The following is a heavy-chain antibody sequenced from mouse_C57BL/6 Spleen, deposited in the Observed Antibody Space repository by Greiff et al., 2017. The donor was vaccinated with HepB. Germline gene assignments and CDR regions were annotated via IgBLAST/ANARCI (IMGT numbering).Heavy chain of an antibody. Sequence: QVQLQQPGAELVKPGASVKLSCKASGYTFTSYWMHWVKQRPGRGLEWIGRIDPNSGGTKYNEKFKSKATLTVDKPSSTAYMQLSSLTSEDSAVYYCARRTDGSSYAFAYWGQGTLVTVSA. CDR3: ARRTDGSSYAFAY. J-gene: IGHJ3*01. CDR2: IDPNSGGT. V-gene: IGHV1-72*01. CDR1: GYTFTSYW. D-gene: IGHD1-1*01.